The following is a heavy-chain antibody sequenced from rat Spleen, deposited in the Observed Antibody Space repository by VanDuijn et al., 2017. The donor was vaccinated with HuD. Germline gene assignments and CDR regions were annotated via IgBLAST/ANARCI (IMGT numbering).Heavy chain of an antibody. Sequence: EVQLVETGGGLVQSGRSLKLSCVASGFTFNNYWMTWIRQAPGKGLEWFASITNTGRSTYYPDSVKGRFTISRDNAKSTLYLQMNSLRSEDTATYYCTRGWLSPYNWFAYWGQGTLVTVSS. CDR2: ITNTGRST. CDR1: GFTFNNYW. V-gene: IGHV5-31*01. J-gene: IGHJ3*01. CDR3: TRGWLSPYNWFAY. D-gene: IGHD1-12*03.